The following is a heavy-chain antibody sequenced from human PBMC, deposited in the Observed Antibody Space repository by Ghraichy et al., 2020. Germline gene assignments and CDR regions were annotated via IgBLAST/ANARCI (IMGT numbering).Heavy chain of an antibody. V-gene: IGHV3-15*07. CDR2: IKSKTDGGTT. J-gene: IGHJ4*02. CDR3: TTFYGYFDWLLSQDTFDY. D-gene: IGHD3-9*01. Sequence: GGSLRLSCAASGFTFSNAWMNWVRQAPGKGLEWVGRIKSKTDGGTTDYTAPVKGRFTISRDDSKNTLYLQMNSLKTEDTAVYYCTTFYGYFDWLLSQDTFDYWGQGTLVTVSS. CDR1: GFTFSNAW.